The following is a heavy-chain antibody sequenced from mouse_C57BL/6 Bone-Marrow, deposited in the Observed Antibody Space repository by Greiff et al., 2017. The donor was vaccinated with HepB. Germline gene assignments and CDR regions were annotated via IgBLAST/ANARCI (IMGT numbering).Heavy chain of an antibody. V-gene: IGHV1-82*01. CDR2: IYPGDGDT. Sequence: VQLQQSGPELVKPGASVKISCKASGYAFSSSWMNWVKQRPGKGLEWIGRIYPGDGDTNYNGKFKGKATLTADKSSSTAYMQLSSLTSEDSAVYFCARRAYYGAYWGQGTLVTVSA. CDR3: ARRAYYGAY. J-gene: IGHJ3*01. D-gene: IGHD2-10*01. CDR1: GYAFSSSW.